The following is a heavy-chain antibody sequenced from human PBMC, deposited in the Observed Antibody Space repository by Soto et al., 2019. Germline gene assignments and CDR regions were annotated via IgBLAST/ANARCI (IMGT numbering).Heavy chain of an antibody. J-gene: IGHJ6*02. Sequence: GGSLRLSCAASGFTFSSYGMHWVRQAPGKGLEWVAVISYDGSNKYYADSVKGRFTISGDNSKNTLYLQMNSLRAEDTAVYYCAKDIPSAGSYTYYYGMDVWGQGTTVTVSS. D-gene: IGHD2-2*02. V-gene: IGHV3-30*18. CDR1: GFTFSSYG. CDR3: AKDIPSAGSYTYYYGMDV. CDR2: ISYDGSNK.